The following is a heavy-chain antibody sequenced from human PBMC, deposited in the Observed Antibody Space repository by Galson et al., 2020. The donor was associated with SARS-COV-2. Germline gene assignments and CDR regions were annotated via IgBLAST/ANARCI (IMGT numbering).Heavy chain of an antibody. CDR1: GFTFSSYA. Sequence: GGSLRLSCAASGFTFSSYAMSWVRQAPGKGLEWVSAISGSGGSTYYADSVKGRFPISRDNSKNTLYLQMNSLRAEDTAVYYCAKDHLTVAGTGDYYYYGMDVWGQGTTVTVSS. V-gene: IGHV3-23*01. CDR3: AKDHLTVAGTGDYYYYGMDV. J-gene: IGHJ6*02. D-gene: IGHD6-19*01. CDR2: ISGSGGST.